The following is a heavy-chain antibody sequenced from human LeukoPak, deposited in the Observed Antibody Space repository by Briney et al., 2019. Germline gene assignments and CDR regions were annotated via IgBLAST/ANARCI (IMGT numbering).Heavy chain of an antibody. V-gene: IGHV4-59*10. CDR1: GGSFSGYY. CDR2: IYTSGST. Sequence: SETLSLTCAVYGGSFSGYYWSWIRQPAGKGLEWIGRIYTSGSTNYNPSLKSRITISVDTSKNQFSLKLSSATAADTAVYYCARNSCPSGSCYDNRGYFDYWGQGTLVTVSS. J-gene: IGHJ4*02. CDR3: ARNSCPSGSCYDNRGYFDY. D-gene: IGHD2-15*01.